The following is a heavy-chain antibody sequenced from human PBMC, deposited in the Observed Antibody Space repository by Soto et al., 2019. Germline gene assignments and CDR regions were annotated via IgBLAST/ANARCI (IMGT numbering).Heavy chain of an antibody. V-gene: IGHV3-15*01. CDR3: TAAYPIVVPAAIKVEGDY. D-gene: IGHD2-2*01. CDR2: IKSKTDGGTT. CDR1: GFTFSNAW. J-gene: IGHJ4*02. Sequence: GGSLRLSCAASGFTFSNAWMSWVRQAPGKGLEWVGRIKSKTDGGTTDYAAPVKGRFTISRDDSKNTLYLQMNSLKTEDTAVYYCTAAYPIVVPAAIKVEGDYWGQGTLVTVSS.